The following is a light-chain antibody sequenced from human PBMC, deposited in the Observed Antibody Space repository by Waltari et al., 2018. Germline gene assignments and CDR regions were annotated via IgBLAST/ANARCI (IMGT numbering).Light chain of an antibody. CDR2: DVS. J-gene: IGLJ2*01. Sequence: QSALTQPASVSASPGPPITIFCTGTSSDVGAYNYVSWYQQHPGKAPKLMIFDVSNRPSGVSNRFSGSKSGNTASLTISGLQAEDEADYYCSSYISSSTLELFGGGTSLTVL. CDR1: SSDVGAYNY. V-gene: IGLV2-14*03. CDR3: SSYISSSTLEL.